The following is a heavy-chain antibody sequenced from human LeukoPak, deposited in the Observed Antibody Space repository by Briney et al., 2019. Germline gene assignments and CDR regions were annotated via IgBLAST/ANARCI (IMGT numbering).Heavy chain of an antibody. CDR1: GFTFSSSG. Sequence: GASLRLTCAASGFTFSSSGLGWVRHAPGKGLECVSAIGTGVNNVYYADSVKGRFTISRDNSKNTLYLQMNSLRAEDTAVYYCAKTGPYYFDDWGQGILVTVSS. V-gene: IGHV3-23*01. J-gene: IGHJ4*02. CDR2: IGTGVNNV. D-gene: IGHD1-1*01. CDR3: AKTGPYYFDD.